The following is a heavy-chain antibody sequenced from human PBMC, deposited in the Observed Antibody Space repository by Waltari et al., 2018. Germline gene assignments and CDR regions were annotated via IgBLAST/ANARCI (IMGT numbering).Heavy chain of an antibody. D-gene: IGHD3-10*01. CDR2: IYHSGST. CDR3: ARMSITMVQGVKSFDY. V-gene: IGHV4-38-2*01. J-gene: IGHJ4*02. Sequence: QEQLQEAGPGLVKPSETLSLTCAVSGYSISSGYYWGWSRQPPGKGLEWIGSIYHSGSTYYNPSLKSRVTISVDTSKNQFSLKLSSVTAADTAVYYCARMSITMVQGVKSFDYWGQGTLVTVSS. CDR1: GYSISSGYY.